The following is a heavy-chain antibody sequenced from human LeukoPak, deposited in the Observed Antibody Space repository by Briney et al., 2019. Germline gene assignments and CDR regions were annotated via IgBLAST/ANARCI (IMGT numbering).Heavy chain of an antibody. CDR2: INPNSGGT. CDR3: ARDIAAAGPGPIYYYYGVDV. V-gene: IGHV1-2*04. D-gene: IGHD6-13*01. CDR1: GYTFTGYY. J-gene: IGHJ6*02. Sequence: ASVKVSCKASGYTFTGYYMHWVRQAPGQGLEWMGWINPNSGGTNYAQKFQGWVTMTRDTSISTAYMELSRLRSDDTAVYYCARDIAAAGPGPIYYYYGVDVWGQGTTVTVSS.